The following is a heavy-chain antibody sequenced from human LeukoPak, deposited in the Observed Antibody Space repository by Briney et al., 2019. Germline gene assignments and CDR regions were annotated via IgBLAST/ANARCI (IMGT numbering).Heavy chain of an antibody. V-gene: IGHV3-21*01. CDR2: ISSSRAYI. D-gene: IGHD6-13*01. CDR1: RFTSSIYS. J-gene: IGHJ1*01. CDR3: ARGPRNSSSYQYFQH. Sequence: GGCLRLSCAASRFTSSIYSMNSVGQAPGGGLGWVSSISSSRAYIYCADSEKGRFTISRDNAKNSLYLQMNSLRVEDTAVYYCARGPRNSSSYQYFQHWGQGTLVTVSS.